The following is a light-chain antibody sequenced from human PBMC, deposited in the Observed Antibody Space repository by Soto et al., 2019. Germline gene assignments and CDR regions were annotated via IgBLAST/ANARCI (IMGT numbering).Light chain of an antibody. Sequence: AIRMTQSPSSLSASTGDRVTITCRASQGISSYLAWYQQKPGKATKLLIYAASTLQSGVPSRFSGSGSGTDFTLTISCLQSEDFATYYCQQYYSYPVTFGGGTKVEIK. CDR1: QGISSY. V-gene: IGKV1-8*01. J-gene: IGKJ4*01. CDR3: QQYYSYPVT. CDR2: AAS.